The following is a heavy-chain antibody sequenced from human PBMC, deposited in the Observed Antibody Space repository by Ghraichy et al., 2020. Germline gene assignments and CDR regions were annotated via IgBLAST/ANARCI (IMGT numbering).Heavy chain of an antibody. CDR3: ARAYAFLADWFDP. Sequence: GGSLRLSCAASGFTFSSYSMNWVRQAPGKGLEWVSSISSSSSYIYYADSVKGRFTISRDNAKNSLYLQMNSLRAEDTAVYYCARAYAFLADWFDPWGQGTLVTVSS. CDR2: ISSSSSYI. V-gene: IGHV3-21*01. D-gene: IGHD3-3*01. J-gene: IGHJ5*02. CDR1: GFTFSSYS.